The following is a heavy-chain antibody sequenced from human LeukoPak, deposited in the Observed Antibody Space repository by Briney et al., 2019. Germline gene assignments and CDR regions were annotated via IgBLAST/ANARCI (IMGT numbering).Heavy chain of an antibody. V-gene: IGHV3-23*01. Sequence: GGSLRLSCAASGFTFSSYAMSWVRQAPGKGLEWVSAISGSVGSTYYADSVKGRFTISRDNSKNTLYLQMNSLRAEDTAVYYCAKDHRPPGYCSGGSCYFSYWGQGTLVTVSS. D-gene: IGHD2-15*01. CDR2: ISGSVGST. CDR1: GFTFSSYA. J-gene: IGHJ4*02. CDR3: AKDHRPPGYCSGGSCYFSY.